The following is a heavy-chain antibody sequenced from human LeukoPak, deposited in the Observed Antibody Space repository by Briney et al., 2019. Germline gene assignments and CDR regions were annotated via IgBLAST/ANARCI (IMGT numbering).Heavy chain of an antibody. Sequence: ASVKVSCKASGYTFTSYYMHWVRQAPGQGLEWMGIINPSGGSTSYAQKFQGGVTMTRDMSTSTVYMELSSLRSEDTAVYYCARDRGSSGWLRDWGQGTLVTVSS. V-gene: IGHV1-46*01. CDR3: ARDRGSSGWLRD. CDR2: INPSGGST. D-gene: IGHD6-19*01. CDR1: GYTFTSYY. J-gene: IGHJ4*02.